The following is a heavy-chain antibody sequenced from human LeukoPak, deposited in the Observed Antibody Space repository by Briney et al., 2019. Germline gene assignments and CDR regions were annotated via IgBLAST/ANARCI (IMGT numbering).Heavy chain of an antibody. Sequence: GGSLRLSCAASGFTFSSYAMHWVRQAPGKGLEWVVVISYDGSNKYYADSVKGRFTISRDNSKNTLYLQMNSLRAGDTAVYYSARDGLLGYFDYWGQGTLVTVSS. J-gene: IGHJ4*02. D-gene: IGHD7-27*01. CDR2: ISYDGSNK. CDR1: GFTFSSYA. V-gene: IGHV3-30-3*01. CDR3: ARDGLLGYFDY.